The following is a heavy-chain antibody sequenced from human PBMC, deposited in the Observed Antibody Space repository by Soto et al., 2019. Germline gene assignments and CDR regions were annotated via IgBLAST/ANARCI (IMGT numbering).Heavy chain of an antibody. Sequence: QVQLVQSGAEVKKPGSSVKVSCKDSGGTFSTYSMFGVRQAPGQGLEWMGRIIPMLGVRNYAQRFQDRVTITADKSTATVHMELSSLRSEDTALYYCTIGSWSGEVFDIWGQGTMVPVSS. D-gene: IGHD2-21*01. CDR1: GGTFSTYS. CDR3: TIGSWSGEVFDI. J-gene: IGHJ3*02. CDR2: IIPMLGVR. V-gene: IGHV1-69*02.